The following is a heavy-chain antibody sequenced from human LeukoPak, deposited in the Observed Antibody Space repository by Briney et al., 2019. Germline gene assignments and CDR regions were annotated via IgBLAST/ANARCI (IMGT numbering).Heavy chain of an antibody. J-gene: IGHJ4*02. CDR1: GYSFTNYW. D-gene: IGHD2-15*01. V-gene: IGHV5-51*04. CDR3: ARRYCSGSSCYLFDY. Sequence: GESLKISCKGSGYSFTNYWIGLVRQMRGKGLEWVGIIHPRYSDTRYSPSFQGQVTVSADKHNSTAYLQWSSLKAADTAMYYCARRYCSGSSCYLFDYWGQGTLVTVSS. CDR2: IHPRYSDT.